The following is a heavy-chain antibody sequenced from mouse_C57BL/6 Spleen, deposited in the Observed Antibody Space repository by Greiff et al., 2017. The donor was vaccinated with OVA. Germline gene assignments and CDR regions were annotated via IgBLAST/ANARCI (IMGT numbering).Heavy chain of an antibody. CDR3: ARDATVVEERAMDY. D-gene: IGHD1-1*01. CDR1: GYTFTDYY. CDR2: INPNNGGT. J-gene: IGHJ4*01. Sequence: EVKLQQSGPELVKPGASVKISCKASGYTFTDYYMNWVKQSHGKSLEWIGDINPNNGGTSYNQKFKGKATLTVDKSSSTAYMELRSLTSEDSAVYYCARDATVVEERAMDYWGQGTSVTVSS. V-gene: IGHV1-26*01.